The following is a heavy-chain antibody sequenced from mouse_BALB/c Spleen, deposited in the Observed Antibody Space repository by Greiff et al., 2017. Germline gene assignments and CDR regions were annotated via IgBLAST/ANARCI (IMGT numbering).Heavy chain of an antibody. J-gene: IGHJ4*01. V-gene: IGHV2-9*02. D-gene: IGHD2-4*01. Sequence: QVQLKESGPGLVAPSQSLSITCTVSGFSLTSYGVHWVRQPPGKGLEWLGVIWAGGSTNYNSALMSRLSISKDNSKSQVFLKMNSLQTDDTAMYYCASLYYDYPYYAMEYWGQGTSVTVSS. CDR3: ASLYYDYPYYAMEY. CDR1: GFSLTSYG. CDR2: IWAGGST.